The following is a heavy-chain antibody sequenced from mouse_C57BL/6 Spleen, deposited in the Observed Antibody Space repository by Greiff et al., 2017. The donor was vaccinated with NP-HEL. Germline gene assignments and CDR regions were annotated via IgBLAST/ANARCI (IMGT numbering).Heavy chain of an antibody. Sequence: VKLMESGAELVRPGASVTLSCKASGYTFTDYEMHWVKQTPVHGLEWIGAIDPETGGTAYNQKFKGKAILTADKSSSTAYMELRSLTSEDSAVYYCTRVYYYGSSYVEDAMDYWGQGTSVTVSS. CDR3: TRVYYYGSSYVEDAMDY. D-gene: IGHD1-1*01. CDR2: IDPETGGT. J-gene: IGHJ4*01. V-gene: IGHV1-15*01. CDR1: GYTFTDYE.